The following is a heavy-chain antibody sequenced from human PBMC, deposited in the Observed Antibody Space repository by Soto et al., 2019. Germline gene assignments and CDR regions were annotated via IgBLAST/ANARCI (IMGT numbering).Heavy chain of an antibody. V-gene: IGHV3-21*01. Sequence: EVQLVESGGGLVKPGGSLRLSCAASGFTFSSYSMNWVRQAPGKGLEWVSSISSSSSYIYYADSEKGRFTISRDNAKNSLYLQMNSLRAEDTAVYYCASGYCSSTSCYRDYWGQGTLVTVSS. D-gene: IGHD2-2*03. J-gene: IGHJ4*02. CDR1: GFTFSSYS. CDR2: ISSSSSYI. CDR3: ASGYCSSTSCYRDY.